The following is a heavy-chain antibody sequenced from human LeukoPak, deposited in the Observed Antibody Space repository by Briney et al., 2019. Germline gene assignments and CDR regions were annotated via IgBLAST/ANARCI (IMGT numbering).Heavy chain of an antibody. CDR2: ISGSGGST. CDR1: GFTFSSYA. D-gene: IGHD3-3*01. J-gene: IGHJ4*02. V-gene: IGHV3-23*01. Sequence: PGGSLRLSCAASGFTFSSYAMSWVRQAPGKGLEWVSAISGSGGSTYYADSVKGRFTISRDNSKNTLYLQMNSPRAEDTAVYYCAKDLRFLEWLSKFDYWGQGTLVTVSS. CDR3: AKDLRFLEWLSKFDY.